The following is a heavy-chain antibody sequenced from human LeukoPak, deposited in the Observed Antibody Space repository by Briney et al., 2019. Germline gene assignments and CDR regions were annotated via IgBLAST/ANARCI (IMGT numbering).Heavy chain of an antibody. J-gene: IGHJ3*02. CDR3: ARQSLDYYETLDAFDI. D-gene: IGHD3-22*01. Sequence: ASVKVSCKASGYTFTGYYMHWVRQAPGQGLEWMGWINPNSGGTNYAQKFQGRVTMTRDTSISTAYMELSRLRSDDTAVYYCARQSLDYYETLDAFDIWGQGTVVTVSS. CDR2: INPNSGGT. CDR1: GYTFTGYY. V-gene: IGHV1-2*02.